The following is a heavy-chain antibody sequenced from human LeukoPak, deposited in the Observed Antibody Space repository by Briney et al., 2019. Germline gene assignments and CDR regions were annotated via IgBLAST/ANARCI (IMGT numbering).Heavy chain of an antibody. CDR3: ATGGGYSLPFDY. D-gene: IGHD5-18*01. CDR1: DGSVSSSDYY. V-gene: IGHV4-39*01. Sequence: SETLSLTCTVSDGSVSSSDYYWGWIRQPPGKGLEWIGSIHYSGSTYYNPSLRSRVTISVDTSKNQFSLKLSSVTAADTAVYYCATGGGYSLPFDYWGQGTLVTVSS. CDR2: IHYSGST. J-gene: IGHJ4*02.